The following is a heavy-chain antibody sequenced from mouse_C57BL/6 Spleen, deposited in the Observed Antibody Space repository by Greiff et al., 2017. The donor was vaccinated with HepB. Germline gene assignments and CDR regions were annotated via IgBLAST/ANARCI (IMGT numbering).Heavy chain of an antibody. V-gene: IGHV1-52*01. CDR1: GYTFTSYW. Sequence: VQLQQSGAELVRPGSSVKLSCKASGYTFTSYWMHWVKQRPIQGLEWIGNIDPSDSETHYNQKFKDKATLTVDKSSSTAYMQLSSLTSEDSAVYYCARPDSSGYEGDLAYWGQGTLVTVSA. CDR2: IDPSDSET. D-gene: IGHD3-2*02. CDR3: ARPDSSGYEGDLAY. J-gene: IGHJ3*01.